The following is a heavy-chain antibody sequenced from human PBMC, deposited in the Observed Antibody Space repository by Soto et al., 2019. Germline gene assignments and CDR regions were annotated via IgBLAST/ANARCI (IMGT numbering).Heavy chain of an antibody. CDR3: ARRITMVRGYVDV. Sequence: SETLSLTCTVSGGSISTYYWSWIRQPPGKGLEWIGYIYYSGSTNYNPSLKSRVTISVDTSKNQFSLKLRSVTAADTAVYYCARRITMVRGYVDVWGKGTTVTVSS. CDR1: GGSISTYY. D-gene: IGHD3-10*01. J-gene: IGHJ6*03. V-gene: IGHV4-59*08. CDR2: IYYSGST.